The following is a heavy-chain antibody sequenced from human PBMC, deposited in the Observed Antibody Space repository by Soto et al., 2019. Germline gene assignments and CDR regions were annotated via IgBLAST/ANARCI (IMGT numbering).Heavy chain of an antibody. J-gene: IGHJ4*02. Sequence: QVQLVESGGGVVQPGRSLRLSCAASGFTFSSYAMHWVRQAPGKGLEWVAVISYDGSNKYYADSVKGRFTISRDNSKNTLYLQMNSRRAEDTAVYYCARDKDTAMVTATTEIDYWGQGTLVTVSS. V-gene: IGHV3-30-3*01. CDR3: ARDKDTAMVTATTEIDY. D-gene: IGHD5-18*01. CDR1: GFTFSSYA. CDR2: ISYDGSNK.